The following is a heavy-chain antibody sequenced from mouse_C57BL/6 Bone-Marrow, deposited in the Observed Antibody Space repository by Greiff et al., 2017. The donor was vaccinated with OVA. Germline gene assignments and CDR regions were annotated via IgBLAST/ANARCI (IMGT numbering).Heavy chain of an antibody. CDR3: ARHGYYGSSYGYGDV. Sequence: DVKLVESGGGLVQPGGSLKLSCAASGFTFSDYGMAWVRQAPRKGPEWVAFISNLAYSIYYADTVTGRFTISRENAKNALFLEMSSLRSEDTAMYYCARHGYYGSSYGYGDVWGTGTTVTVSS. V-gene: IGHV5-15*01. CDR1: GFTFSDYG. D-gene: IGHD1-1*01. J-gene: IGHJ1*03. CDR2: ISNLAYSI.